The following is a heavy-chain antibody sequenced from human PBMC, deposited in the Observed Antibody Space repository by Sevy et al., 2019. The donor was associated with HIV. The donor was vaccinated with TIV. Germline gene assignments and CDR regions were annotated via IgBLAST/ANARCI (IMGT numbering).Heavy chain of an antibody. CDR3: AKGGQQWLATAWFDP. D-gene: IGHD6-19*01. J-gene: IGHJ5*02. V-gene: IGHV3-23*01. Sequence: GGSLRLSCAASGFTFSNYNMSWVRQAPGKGLEWVSAISGSGGSTYYADSVKGRFTISRDNSKNTLYLQMNSLRAEDTAVYYCAKGGQQWLATAWFDPWGQGTLVTVSS. CDR1: GFTFSNYN. CDR2: ISGSGGST.